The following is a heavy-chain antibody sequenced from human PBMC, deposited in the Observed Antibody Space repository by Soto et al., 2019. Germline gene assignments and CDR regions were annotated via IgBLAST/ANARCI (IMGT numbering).Heavy chain of an antibody. J-gene: IGHJ4*02. CDR2: VSYDGSNK. Sequence: QVQLVESGGGVVQPGRSLRLSCAASGFTFSSYAMHWVRQALGKGLEWVAVVSYDGSNKFYADSLEGRFTISRDNSKNTLYLQMNSLTAEDTAVYYCARRYSSLDYWGQGALVTVSS. CDR3: ARRYSSLDY. D-gene: IGHD2-21*01. V-gene: IGHV3-30-3*01. CDR1: GFTFSSYA.